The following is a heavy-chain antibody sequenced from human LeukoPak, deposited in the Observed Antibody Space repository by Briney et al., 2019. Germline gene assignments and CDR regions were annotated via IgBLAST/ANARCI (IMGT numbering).Heavy chain of an antibody. CDR3: ARGDISTGYFSAGNWFDP. Sequence: PGGSLRLSCAASGFTFSSYSMNWVRQAPGKGLEWVSSISSSSSYIYYADSVKGRFTISRDNAKNSLYLQMNSLRAEDTAVYYCARGDISTGYFSAGNWFDPWGQGTLVTVSS. CDR2: ISSSSSYI. J-gene: IGHJ5*02. V-gene: IGHV3-21*01. D-gene: IGHD3-9*01. CDR1: GFTFSSYS.